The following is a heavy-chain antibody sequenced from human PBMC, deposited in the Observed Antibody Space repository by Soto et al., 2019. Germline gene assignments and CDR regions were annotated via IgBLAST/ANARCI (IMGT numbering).Heavy chain of an antibody. CDR2: ISSTSSYI. D-gene: IGHD1-26*01. CDR3: ARDHSRRIVGATYDC. J-gene: IGHJ4*02. V-gene: IGHV3-21*01. CDR1: GFTFSAYT. Sequence: GGSLRLSCEASGFTFSAYTMNWARQAPGKGPEWVSSISSTSSYIYYADSVKGRFTITRDNAKNSLFLQMTSLRAEDTAVYYCARDHSRRIVGATYDCWGQGTRVTVSS.